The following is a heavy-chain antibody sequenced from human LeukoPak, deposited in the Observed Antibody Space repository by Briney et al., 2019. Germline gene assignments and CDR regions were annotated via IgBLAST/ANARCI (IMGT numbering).Heavy chain of an antibody. CDR3: ATYSSLNRREFQY. CDR1: GFTFSSYW. CDR2: IRYDGSNK. D-gene: IGHD3-22*01. J-gene: IGHJ1*01. V-gene: IGHV3-30*02. Sequence: GGSLRLSCAASGFTFSSYWMHWVRQAPGKGLEWVAFIRYDGSNKYYADSVKGRFTISRDNSKNTLYLQMNSLRAEDTAVYYCATYSSLNRREFQYWGQGTLLTVSS.